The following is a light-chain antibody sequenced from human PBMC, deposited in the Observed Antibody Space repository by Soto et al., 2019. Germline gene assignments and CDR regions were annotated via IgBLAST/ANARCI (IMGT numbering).Light chain of an antibody. CDR1: QSISSY. CDR2: AAS. CDR3: QRSYSTPPT. Sequence: DIQMTQSPSSLSASVGDRVTITCRASQSISSYLNWYQQKPGKAPKLLIYAASSLQSGVPSRFSASGSGTDFTLTISSLQPEDFVTYYCQRSYSTPPTFGHGTQVEI. J-gene: IGKJ1*01. V-gene: IGKV1-39*01.